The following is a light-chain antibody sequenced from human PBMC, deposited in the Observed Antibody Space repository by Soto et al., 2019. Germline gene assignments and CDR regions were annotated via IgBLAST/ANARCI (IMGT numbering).Light chain of an antibody. CDR2: EVS. Sequence: QSVLTQPASVSGSPGQSITISCTGTSSDVGGYNYVSWYQQHPDKAPKLMIYEVSNRPSGVSNRFSGSKSGNTASLTISGLQAGDEADYYCSSYTSSSTWVFGGGTKLTVL. J-gene: IGLJ3*02. CDR3: SSYTSSSTWV. CDR1: SSDVGGYNY. V-gene: IGLV2-14*01.